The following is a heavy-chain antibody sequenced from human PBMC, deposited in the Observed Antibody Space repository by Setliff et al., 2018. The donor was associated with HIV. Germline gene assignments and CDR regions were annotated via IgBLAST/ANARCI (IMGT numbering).Heavy chain of an antibody. Sequence: ASVKVSCKASGYTFTDYYMHWVQQAPGKGLEWMGRVDPKNGGTIYAEKLRGRVTIIADTSTDTAYMELSSLRSEDTAVYYCARELGGFDYWGQGTLVTVSS. CDR3: ARELGGFDY. J-gene: IGHJ4*02. CDR1: GYTFTDYY. CDR2: VDPKNGGT. V-gene: IGHV1-69-2*01. D-gene: IGHD7-27*01.